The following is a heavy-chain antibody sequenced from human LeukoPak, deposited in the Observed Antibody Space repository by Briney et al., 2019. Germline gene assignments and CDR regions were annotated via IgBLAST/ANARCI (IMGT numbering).Heavy chain of an antibody. CDR1: GGSISSYY. V-gene: IGHV4-59*08. Sequence: SETLSLTCTVSGGSISSYYWSWIRQPPGKGLEWIGYIYYSGSTNYNPSLKSRVIISVDTSKNQFSLKVSSVTAADTAVYYCARIPRRYSSGWFNPYFDYWGQGTLVTVSS. D-gene: IGHD6-19*01. CDR3: ARIPRRYSSGWFNPYFDY. CDR2: IYYSGST. J-gene: IGHJ4*02.